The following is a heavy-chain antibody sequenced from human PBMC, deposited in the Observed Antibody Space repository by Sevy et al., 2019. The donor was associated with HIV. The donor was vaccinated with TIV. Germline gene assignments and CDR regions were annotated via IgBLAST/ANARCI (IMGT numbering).Heavy chain of an antibody. CDR1: GYTFTSYG. CDR2: ISAYNGNT. CDR3: AREFGYPNWFDP. D-gene: IGHD3-10*01. V-gene: IGHV1-18*01. Sequence: ASVKVSCRASGYTFTSYGISWVRLAPGQGLEWMGRISAYNGNTKYAQKFQDRVTMTTDTSTSTAYMELRSLGSDDTAVYFCAREFGYPNWFDPWGQGTLVTVSS. J-gene: IGHJ5*02.